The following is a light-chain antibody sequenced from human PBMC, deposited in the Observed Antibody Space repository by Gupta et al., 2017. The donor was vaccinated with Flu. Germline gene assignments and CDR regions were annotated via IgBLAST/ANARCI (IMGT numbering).Light chain of an antibody. CDR1: ESISSW. Sequence: DIQMTQSPSSVSASIGDRVTITCRANESISSWLAWYQQKPGKAPNLLIYTASSLQSGVPSRFSGSGFGTDFTLTISSLQPEDFATYYCQHGDSFTLTFGGGTKVEI. CDR3: QHGDSFTLT. J-gene: IGKJ4*01. V-gene: IGKV1-12*01. CDR2: TAS.